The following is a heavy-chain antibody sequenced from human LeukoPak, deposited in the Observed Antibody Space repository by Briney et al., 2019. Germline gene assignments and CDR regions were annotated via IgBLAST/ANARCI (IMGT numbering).Heavy chain of an antibody. J-gene: IGHJ3*02. V-gene: IGHV1-2*02. Sequence: ASVKVSCKASGVIFSSYAITWVRQAPGQGLEWMGWINPNSGGTNYAQKFQGRVTMTRDMSTSTVYMELSSLRSEDTAVYYCAPLGYGGNSDAFDIWGQGTMVTVSS. CDR3: APLGYGGNSDAFDI. D-gene: IGHD4-23*01. CDR1: GVIFSSYA. CDR2: INPNSGGT.